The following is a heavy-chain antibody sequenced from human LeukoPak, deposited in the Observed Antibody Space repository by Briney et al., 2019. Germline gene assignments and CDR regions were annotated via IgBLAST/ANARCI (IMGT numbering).Heavy chain of an antibody. Sequence: PGESLRLSCVASGFPFSSYAMHWVRQAPGKGLEWLTVISLDGSDKFYADFVKGRFTISRDNAKNSLYLQMNSLRAEDTAVYYCARDLTTAAGLWFDPWGQGTLVTVSS. CDR3: ARDLTTAAGLWFDP. CDR1: GFPFSSYA. D-gene: IGHD6-13*01. V-gene: IGHV3-30*04. CDR2: ISLDGSDK. J-gene: IGHJ5*02.